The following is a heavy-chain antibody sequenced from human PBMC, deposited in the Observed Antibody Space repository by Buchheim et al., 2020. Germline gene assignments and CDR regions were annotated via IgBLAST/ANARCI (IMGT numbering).Heavy chain of an antibody. CDR2: IYYSGST. CDR3: ARSVGGATNY. D-gene: IGHD1-26*01. V-gene: IGHV4-59*01. CDR1: GGSISSYY. Sequence: QVQLQESGPGLVKPSETLSLTCSVSGGSISSYYWYWIRQPPGKGLEWIGYIYYSGSTNYNPSLKSRVTISVDTSKNQFSLKLSSVTAADTAVHYCARSVGGATNYWGQGTL. J-gene: IGHJ4*02.